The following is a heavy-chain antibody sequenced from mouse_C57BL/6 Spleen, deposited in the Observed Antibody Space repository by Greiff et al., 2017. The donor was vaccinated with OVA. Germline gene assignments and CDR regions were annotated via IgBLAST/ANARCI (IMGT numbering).Heavy chain of an antibody. D-gene: IGHD2-1*01. Sequence: VQLQQSGAELVKPGASVKLSCKASGYTFTEYTIHWVKQRSGQGLEWIGWFYPGSGSIKYNENLKDKATLTADNSSSTVYLELSRLTSKDTAVYFCARQALYGNYEGLYAMDYWGQGTSVTVSS. CDR2: FYPGSGSI. V-gene: IGHV1-62-2*01. CDR1: GYTFTEYT. J-gene: IGHJ4*01. CDR3: ARQALYGNYEGLYAMDY.